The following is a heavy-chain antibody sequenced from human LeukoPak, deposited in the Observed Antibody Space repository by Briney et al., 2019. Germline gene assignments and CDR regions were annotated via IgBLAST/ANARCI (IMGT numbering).Heavy chain of an antibody. J-gene: IGHJ4*02. V-gene: IGHV1-3*04. CDR3: ARRLGRSFDY. CDR1: GYTCINHA. CDR2: INIGNGNT. D-gene: IGHD2-21*01. Sequence: ASEKVSCKASGYTCINHAIHWVRQAAGQRLEWMGWINIGNGNTKYSQNFQGRITITRDTSATTAYTDLSSLRSEDTAMYCCARRLGRSFDYWGQGTLVTVSS.